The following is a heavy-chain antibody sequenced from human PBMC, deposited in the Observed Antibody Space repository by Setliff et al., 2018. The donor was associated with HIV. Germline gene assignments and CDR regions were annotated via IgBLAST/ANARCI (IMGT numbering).Heavy chain of an antibody. CDR3: ARDEVIEVAGDFDN. CDR2: INPNSGGT. CDR1: GYSFTGYY. V-gene: IGHV1-2*06. Sequence: ASVKVSCKASGYSFTGYYMHWVRQAPGQGLEWMGRINPNSGGTNYAQKFQGRVTMSRDTSISTAYMELSRLRSDDTAVYYCARDEVIEVAGDFDNWGQGTLVTVSS. J-gene: IGHJ4*02. D-gene: IGHD6-19*01.